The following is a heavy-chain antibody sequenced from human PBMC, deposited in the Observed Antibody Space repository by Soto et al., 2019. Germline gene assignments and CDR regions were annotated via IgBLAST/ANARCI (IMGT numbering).Heavy chain of an antibody. CDR2: ISSSGSTI. V-gene: IGHV3-48*03. Sequence: PGGSLRLSCAASGFTFSSYEMNWVRQAPGKGLEWVSYISSSGSTIYYADSVKGRFTISRDNAKNSLYLQMNSLRAEDTAAYYCARDLKVGYCSSTSCRRGYDYYGMDVWGQGTTVPV. J-gene: IGHJ6*02. CDR3: ARDLKVGYCSSTSCRRGYDYYGMDV. D-gene: IGHD2-2*01. CDR1: GFTFSSYE.